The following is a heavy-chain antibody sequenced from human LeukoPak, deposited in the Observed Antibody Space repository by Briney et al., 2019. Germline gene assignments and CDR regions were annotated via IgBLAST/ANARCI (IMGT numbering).Heavy chain of an antibody. Sequence: PGGSLRLSCAASGFTFSAYGMHWVRQAPGKGLEWVAIISYDGSNKYYPDSVKGRFTTSRDDSKNTLYLQMNSLRTEDTAVYYCAKELTRPNRPVAGLNYWGQGTLVTVSS. CDR2: ISYDGSNK. J-gene: IGHJ4*02. CDR1: GFTFSAYG. D-gene: IGHD6-19*01. V-gene: IGHV3-30*18. CDR3: AKELTRPNRPVAGLNY.